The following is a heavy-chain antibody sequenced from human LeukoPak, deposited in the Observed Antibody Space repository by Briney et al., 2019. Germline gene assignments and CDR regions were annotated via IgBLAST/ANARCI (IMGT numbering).Heavy chain of an antibody. J-gene: IGHJ4*02. D-gene: IGHD6-13*01. Sequence: GGSLRLSCAASGFTFSSYAMHWVRQAPGEGLEWVAVISYDGSNKYYADSVKGRFTISRDNSKNTLYLQMNSLRAEDTAVYYCARAYSSSWYKSFFDYWGQGTLVTVSS. CDR1: GFTFSSYA. CDR3: ARAYSSSWYKSFFDY. V-gene: IGHV3-30*04. CDR2: ISYDGSNK.